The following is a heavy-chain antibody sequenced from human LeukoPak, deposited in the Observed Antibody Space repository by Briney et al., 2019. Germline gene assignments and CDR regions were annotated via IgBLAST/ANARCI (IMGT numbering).Heavy chain of an antibody. CDR2: ISSSSSYI. V-gene: IGHV3-21*01. J-gene: IGHJ4*02. Sequence: GGSLRLSCAASGFTFSSYSMNWVRQAPGKGLEWVSSISSSSSYIYYADSVKGRFTTSRDNAKNSLYLQMNSLRAEDTAVYYCARALSAAMTFDYWGQGTLVTVSS. CDR3: ARALSAAMTFDY. CDR1: GFTFSSYS. D-gene: IGHD2-2*01.